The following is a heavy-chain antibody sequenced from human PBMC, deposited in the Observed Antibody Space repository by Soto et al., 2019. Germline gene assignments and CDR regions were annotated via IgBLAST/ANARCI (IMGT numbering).Heavy chain of an antibody. J-gene: IGHJ3*02. CDR1: GGSFSGYY. D-gene: IGHD2-15*01. Sequence: QVQLQQWGAGLLKPSETLSLTCAVYGGSFSGYYWSWIRQPPGKGLEWLGEINHSGSTNYNPSLKSRVTISVDRSTNQFSLKLSSVTAADTAVYYCARERRYCSGGICYRAPRAFDIWGQGTMVTVSS. V-gene: IGHV4-34*01. CDR3: ARERRYCSGGICYRAPRAFDI. CDR2: INHSGST.